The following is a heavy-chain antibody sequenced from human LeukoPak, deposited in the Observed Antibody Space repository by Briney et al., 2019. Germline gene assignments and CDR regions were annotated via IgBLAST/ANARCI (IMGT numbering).Heavy chain of an antibody. Sequence: GRSLRLSCAASGFTFSSYGMHWVRQAPGKGLEWVAVISYDGSNKYYADSVKGRFTISRDNSKSTLYLQMNSLRAEDTAVYYCARSRSGGSLLGYWGQGTLVTVSS. J-gene: IGHJ4*02. CDR1: GFTFSSYG. D-gene: IGHD2-15*01. CDR2: ISYDGSNK. CDR3: ARSRSGGSLLGY. V-gene: IGHV3-30*03.